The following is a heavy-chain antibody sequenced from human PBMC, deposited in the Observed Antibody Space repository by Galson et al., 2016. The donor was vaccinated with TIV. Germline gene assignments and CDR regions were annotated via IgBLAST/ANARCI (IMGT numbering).Heavy chain of an antibody. CDR1: GFTFSSFA. CDR3: ARETGGSGWYTVDY. Sequence: SCAASGFTFSSFATTWVRQAPGKGLEWLSTIRPSATRTYYSDSVKDRFTTSRDDSSNTLFLQMNSLRAEDTAMYFCARETGGSGWYTVDYWGQGALVIVSS. V-gene: IGHV3-23*01. CDR2: IRPSATRT. D-gene: IGHD6-19*01. J-gene: IGHJ4*02.